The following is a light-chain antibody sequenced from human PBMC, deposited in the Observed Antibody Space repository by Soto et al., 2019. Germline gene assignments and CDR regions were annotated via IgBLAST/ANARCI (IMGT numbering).Light chain of an antibody. J-gene: IGKJ3*01. CDR2: DAS. Sequence: DIQMTQSPSSVSASVGDRVTITCRASQDIRKFLNWYQQKPGKAPKLLINDASNLETGVPSRFSESGAGTDCTFTINSLQPEDIATYYCQHYDNLVTFGPGTKVDIK. CDR1: QDIRKF. CDR3: QHYDNLVT. V-gene: IGKV1-33*01.